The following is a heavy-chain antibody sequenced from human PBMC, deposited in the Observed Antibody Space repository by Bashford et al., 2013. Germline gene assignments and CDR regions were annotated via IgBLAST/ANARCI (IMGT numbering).Heavy chain of an antibody. V-gene: IGHV1-46*04. CDR3: ARLGSTGYSDAFDI. CDR2: INPGGGST. CDR1: GYIFTTYY. J-gene: IGHJ3*02. Sequence: VASVKVSCKASGYIFTTYYMHWVRQAPGQGLEWMGIINPGGGSTGYAQKLQGRVTLTRDTAATTVYMELSSLRSEDTAVYYCARLGSTGYSDAFDIWGQGTMVTVSS. D-gene: IGHD3-22*01.